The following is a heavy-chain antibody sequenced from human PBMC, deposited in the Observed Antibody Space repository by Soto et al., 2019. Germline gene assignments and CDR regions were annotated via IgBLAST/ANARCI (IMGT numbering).Heavy chain of an antibody. J-gene: IGHJ6*02. CDR3: ARVPGDRIYYGMDV. D-gene: IGHD3-10*01. CDR2: IYYSGIT. Sequence: SETLSLTCTVSGGSISSGGYYWSWIRQHPGKGLEWIGYIYYSGITYYNPSLKSRVTISVDTSKNQFSLKLSSVTAADTAVYSCARVPGDRIYYGMDVWGQGTTVTVSS. V-gene: IGHV4-31*03. CDR1: GGSISSGGYY.